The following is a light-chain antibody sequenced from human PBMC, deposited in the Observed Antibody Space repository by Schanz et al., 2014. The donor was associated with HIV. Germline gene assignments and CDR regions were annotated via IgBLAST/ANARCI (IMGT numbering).Light chain of an antibody. CDR3: LQHNNWPWT. V-gene: IGKV3-15*01. J-gene: IGKJ1*01. Sequence: PGERATLSCRASQPVSTMLDWFQQKPGQAPSLLIYRISTRATGVPARFSGSGSGTEFTLTISSLQSEDFAIYYCLQHNNWPWTFGQGTKVEIK. CDR1: QPVSTM. CDR2: RIS.